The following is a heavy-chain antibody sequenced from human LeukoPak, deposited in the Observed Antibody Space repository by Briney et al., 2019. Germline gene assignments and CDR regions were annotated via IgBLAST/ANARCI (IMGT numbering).Heavy chain of an antibody. CDR1: GGTFSSYA. D-gene: IGHD5/OR15-5a*01. CDR3: ARDIGSVFINWFDP. J-gene: IGHJ5*02. CDR2: IIPIFGTA. V-gene: IGHV1-69*13. Sequence: SVKVSCKASGGTFSSYAISWVRQAPGQGLEWMGGIIPIFGTANYAQKFQGRVTITADESTSTAYMELSSLRSEDTAVYYCARDIGSVFINWFDPWGQGTLVTVSS.